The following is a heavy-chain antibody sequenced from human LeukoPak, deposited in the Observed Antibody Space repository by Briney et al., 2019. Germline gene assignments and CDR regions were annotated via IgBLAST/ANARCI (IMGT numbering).Heavy chain of an antibody. CDR3: ARHFDY. J-gene: IGHJ4*02. Sequence: SETLSLTCAVSGGSISSYYWSWIRQPPGEGLEWIGYIYYTGSTNYNPSIKSRVTMSVDTSKNQFSLNLYSVSAADTAVYYCARHFDYWGQGALVTVSS. V-gene: IGHV4-59*08. CDR1: GGSISSYY. CDR2: IYYTGST.